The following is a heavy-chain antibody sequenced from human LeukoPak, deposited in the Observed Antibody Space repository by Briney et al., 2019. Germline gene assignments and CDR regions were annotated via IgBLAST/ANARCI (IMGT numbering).Heavy chain of an antibody. V-gene: IGHV3-49*04. CDR3: RWSFGGAVWLDY. J-gene: IGHJ4*02. CDR2: IRSKAYGGTT. Sequence: GGSLRLSCTASGFTFGDYAMSWVRQAPGKGLEWVGFIRSKAYGGTTEYAASVKGRFTISRDDSKSIAYLQMNSLKTEDKAVYYCRWSFGGAVWLDYWGQGTLVTVSS. D-gene: IGHD3-16*01. CDR1: GFTFGDYA.